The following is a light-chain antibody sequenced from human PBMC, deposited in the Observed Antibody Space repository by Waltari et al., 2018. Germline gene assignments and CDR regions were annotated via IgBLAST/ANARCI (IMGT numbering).Light chain of an antibody. CDR1: QSISTW. V-gene: IGKV1-5*03. CDR3: QQYSSFPRT. CDR2: KAS. J-gene: IGKJ1*01. Sequence: DIQMTQSPSTLSASVGDIVTLTCRASQSISTWLAWYQQKPGSAPKLLIYKASSLESGVPSRFSGSGSGTEFTLTISSLQPDDFATYYCQQYSSFPRTFGQGTKVEIK.